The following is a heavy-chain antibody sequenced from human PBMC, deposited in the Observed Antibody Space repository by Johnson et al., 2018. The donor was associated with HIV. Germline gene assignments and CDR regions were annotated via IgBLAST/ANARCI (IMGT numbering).Heavy chain of an antibody. CDR2: ISYDGSNK. Sequence: QMQLVESGGGVVQPGRSLRLSCAASGFTFSSYAMHWVRQAPGKGLEWVAVISYDGSNKYYADYVKGRFTISRDNSKNTLYLQMNSLRAEDTAVYYCARDLIVVVVAGTRWGDAFDIWGQGTMVTVSS. V-gene: IGHV3-30*04. D-gene: IGHD2-15*01. CDR1: GFTFSSYA. J-gene: IGHJ3*02. CDR3: ARDLIVVVVAGTRWGDAFDI.